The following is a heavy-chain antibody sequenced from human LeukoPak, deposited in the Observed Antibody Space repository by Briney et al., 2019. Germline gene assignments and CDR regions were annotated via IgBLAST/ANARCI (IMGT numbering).Heavy chain of an antibody. CDR3: GKDSGRYTYGLFDS. CDR1: GFTFSNYA. D-gene: IGHD5-18*01. V-gene: IGHV3-23*01. CDR2: ISGNGDST. Sequence: GGSLRLSCAASGFTFSNYAMSWVRQAPGKGLEWVSTISGNGDSTFYADSVKGRFNISRDNSKNTLYLQMDSLRAKDTAVYYCGKDSGRYTYGLFDSWGQGALVTVSS. J-gene: IGHJ4*02.